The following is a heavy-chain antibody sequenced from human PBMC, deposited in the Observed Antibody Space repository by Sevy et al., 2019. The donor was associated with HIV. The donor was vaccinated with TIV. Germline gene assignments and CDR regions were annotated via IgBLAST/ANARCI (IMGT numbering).Heavy chain of an antibody. J-gene: IGHJ5*02. Sequence: ASVKVSCKASGYTFTSYGISWVRQAPGQGLEWMGWISAYNGNTNYAQKLQGRVTMTTDTSTSTAYMELRSLRSDDTAVYYCARDGYWSSTSCYTEDLWFRELLLFGWFDPWGQGTLVTVSS. V-gene: IGHV1-18*01. CDR1: GYTFTSYG. CDR2: ISAYNGNT. CDR3: ARDGYWSSTSCYTEDLWFRELLLFGWFDP. D-gene: IGHD2-2*02.